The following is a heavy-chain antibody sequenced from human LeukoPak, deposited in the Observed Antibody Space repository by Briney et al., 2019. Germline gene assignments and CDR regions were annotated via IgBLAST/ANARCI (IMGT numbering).Heavy chain of an antibody. D-gene: IGHD2-15*01. V-gene: IGHV3-20*04. CDR1: GFTFDDYG. Sequence: PGGSLRLSCAASGFTFDDYGMSWVRHAPGKGLEWVSGINWNGGGTGYADSVKGRFTISRDNAKNSLYLQMSSLRAEDTALYYCAREFLGYCSGGSCYSEALSVPLDVWGKGTTVTVSS. CDR3: AREFLGYCSGGSCYSEALSVPLDV. CDR2: INWNGGGT. J-gene: IGHJ6*04.